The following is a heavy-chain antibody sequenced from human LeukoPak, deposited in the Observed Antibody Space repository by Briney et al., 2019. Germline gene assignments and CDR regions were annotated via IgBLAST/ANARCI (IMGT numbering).Heavy chain of an antibody. J-gene: IGHJ6*02. CDR1: GYTFTGYY. CDR3: ARDRAPRIAVAGTHGMDV. Sequence: ASVKVSCKASGYTFTGYYMHWVRQAPGQGLEWMGWINPNSGGTNYAQKFQGRVTMTRDTSTSTVYMELSSLRSEDTAVYYCARDRAPRIAVAGTHGMDVWGQGTTVTVSS. CDR2: INPNSGGT. D-gene: IGHD6-19*01. V-gene: IGHV1-2*02.